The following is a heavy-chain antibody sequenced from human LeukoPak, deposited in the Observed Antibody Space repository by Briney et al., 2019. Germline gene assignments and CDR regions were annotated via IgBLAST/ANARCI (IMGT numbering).Heavy chain of an antibody. D-gene: IGHD1-26*01. V-gene: IGHV3-23*01. Sequence: GGSLRLSCAASGFAFNNYAMTWVRQAPGKGLEWGSNINDKGGERHYADSVKGRFTISRDNSKNTVFLQMDSLRAEDTAVYYCARTQWKVGATDYFDYWGQGILVTVSS. CDR3: ARTQWKVGATDYFDY. J-gene: IGHJ4*02. CDR1: GFAFNNYA. CDR2: INDKGGER.